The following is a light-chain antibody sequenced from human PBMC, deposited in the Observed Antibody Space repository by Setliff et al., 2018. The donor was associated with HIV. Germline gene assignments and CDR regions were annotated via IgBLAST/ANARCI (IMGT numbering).Light chain of an antibody. CDR3: SSYTNSNFFYV. CDR1: SSDVGGFNF. V-gene: IGLV2-14*01. Sequence: QSALTQPASVSGSPAQSITISCTGTSSDVGGFNFVSWYQHHPGKPPKLIIYDVTNRPSGVSHRFSGSKSGNTASLPISGLQAEDEADYYCSSYTNSNFFYVFGTGTKVTVL. J-gene: IGLJ1*01. CDR2: DVT.